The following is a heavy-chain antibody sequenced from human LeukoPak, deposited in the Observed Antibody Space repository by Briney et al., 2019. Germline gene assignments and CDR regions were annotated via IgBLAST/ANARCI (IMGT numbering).Heavy chain of an antibody. V-gene: IGHV3-30*03. CDR2: ISYDGSNE. CDR3: ARDYEGATENYFDY. Sequence: GGSLRLSCAASGFTFSTYGMHWVRQAPGKGLEWVAVISYDGSNEYFVDSVKGRFTISRDNSKNTLYLQMNSLRAEDTAVYYCARDYEGATENYFDYWGQGTLVTVSS. J-gene: IGHJ4*02. D-gene: IGHD1-26*01. CDR1: GFTFSTYG.